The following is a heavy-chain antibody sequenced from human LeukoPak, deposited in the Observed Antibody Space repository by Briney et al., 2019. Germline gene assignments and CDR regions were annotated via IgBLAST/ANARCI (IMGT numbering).Heavy chain of an antibody. CDR2: ISGSGGST. CDR3: AKDLWFGELFSFYYYYGMDV. Sequence: GGSLRLSCAASGFTFSSYAMSWVRQAPGKGLEWVSAISGSGGSTYYADSVKGRFTISRDNSKNTLYLQMNSLRAEDTAVYYCAKDLWFGELFSFYYYYGMDVWGQGTTVTVSS. D-gene: IGHD3-10*01. V-gene: IGHV3-23*01. CDR1: GFTFSSYA. J-gene: IGHJ6*02.